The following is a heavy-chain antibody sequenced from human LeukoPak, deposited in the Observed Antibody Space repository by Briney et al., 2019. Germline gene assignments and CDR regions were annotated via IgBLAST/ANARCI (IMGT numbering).Heavy chain of an antibody. J-gene: IGHJ5*02. CDR1: GFTFSNYG. CDR2: IRSDGSIK. V-gene: IGHV3-30*02. Sequence: GGSLRLSCAASGFTFSNYGMHWVRQAPGKGLEWVAFIRSDGSIKYYADSVKGRFTISRDISKNTLYLQMNSLRAEDTAVYYCAKGGSIVVVPAAIVTWGQGTLVTVSS. D-gene: IGHD2-2*02. CDR3: AKGGSIVVVPAAIVT.